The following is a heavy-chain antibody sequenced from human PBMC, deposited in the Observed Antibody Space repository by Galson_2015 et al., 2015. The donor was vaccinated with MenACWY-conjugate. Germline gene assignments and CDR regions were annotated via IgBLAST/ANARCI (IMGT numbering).Heavy chain of an antibody. V-gene: IGHV3-7*01. D-gene: IGHD6-13*01. Sequence: SLRLSCAASGFTFSTYWMNWVRQAPGKGLEWVANIKQDGGEKYYVDSVEGRFTISRDNAQNSLHLQMNSLRAEDTAVYYCVRDVFRSSSSWYDPDAFDNWGQGTMVTVSS. CDR3: VRDVFRSSSSWYDPDAFDN. CDR1: GFTFSTYW. CDR2: IKQDGGEK. J-gene: IGHJ3*02.